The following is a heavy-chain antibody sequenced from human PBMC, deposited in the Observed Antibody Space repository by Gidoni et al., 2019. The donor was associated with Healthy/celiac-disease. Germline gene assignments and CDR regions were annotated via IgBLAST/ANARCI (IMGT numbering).Heavy chain of an antibody. CDR3: ASGAGISAAAPGELLVVENYFDY. Sequence: EVQLVESGGGLVQPGGSLRLSCAASGFTFSSYEMNWVRRAPGKGLEWVSYISRSGSTIYYADSVKGRFTISRDNAKNSLYLQMNSLRAEDTAVYYCASGAGISAAAPGELLVVENYFDYWGQGTLVTVSS. CDR2: ISRSGSTI. D-gene: IGHD6-13*01. J-gene: IGHJ4*02. CDR1: GFTFSSYE. V-gene: IGHV3-48*03.